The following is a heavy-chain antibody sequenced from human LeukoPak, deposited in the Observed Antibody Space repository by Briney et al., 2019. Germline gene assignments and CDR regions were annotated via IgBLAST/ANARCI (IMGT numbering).Heavy chain of an antibody. D-gene: IGHD6-19*01. Sequence: PGGSLRLSCAASGFTFSSTGMTWARQAPGKGLEWVSTITFSGLGLYYADSVKGRFTISRDNSKNMVYLQMNSLRAEDTAIYYCATDGSGWSRSSWGQGTLVTVSS. V-gene: IGHV3-23*01. CDR1: GFTFSSTG. CDR2: ITFSGLGL. CDR3: ATDGSGWSRSS. J-gene: IGHJ5*02.